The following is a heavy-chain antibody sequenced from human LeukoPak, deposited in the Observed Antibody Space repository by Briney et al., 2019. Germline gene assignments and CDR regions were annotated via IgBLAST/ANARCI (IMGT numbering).Heavy chain of an antibody. CDR2: IYHSGST. D-gene: IGHD1-26*01. Sequence: SETLSLTCAVSGGSISSSNWWSWVRQPPGKGLEWIGEIYHSGSTNYNPSLKSRVTISVDKSKNQFSLKLSSVTAADTAVYYCARRSAEYYYYMDVWGKGTTATVSS. V-gene: IGHV4-4*02. J-gene: IGHJ6*03. CDR1: GGSISSSNW. CDR3: ARRSAEYYYYMDV.